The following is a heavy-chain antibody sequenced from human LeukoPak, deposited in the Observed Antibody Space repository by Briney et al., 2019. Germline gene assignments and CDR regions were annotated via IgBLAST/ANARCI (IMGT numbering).Heavy chain of an antibody. J-gene: IGHJ6*03. CDR2: ISSSSSTI. CDR1: GFTFSNYE. D-gene: IGHD3-22*01. Sequence: DPGGSLRLSCAASGFTFSNYEMNWVRQAPGKGLEWVSYISSSSSTIYYADSVKGRFTISRDNAKNSLYLQMNSLRAEDTAVYYCARVGEVSSGYYLGHYYYYYMDVWGKGTTVTVSS. CDR3: ARVGEVSSGYYLGHYYYYYMDV. V-gene: IGHV3-48*01.